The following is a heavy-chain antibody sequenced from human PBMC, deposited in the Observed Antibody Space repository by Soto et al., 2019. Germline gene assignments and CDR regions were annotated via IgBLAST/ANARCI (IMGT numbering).Heavy chain of an antibody. CDR1: GFTFNKYA. Sequence: GGSLRLSCAASGFTFNKYAMNWARQAPGKGWEWVSYISGSGDSAYYADSVKGRFTSSRDTSRNTVYLQMNGLRAEDTALYYCAKGMEYISYYGMDVWGQGTTVTVSS. D-gene: IGHD6-6*01. J-gene: IGHJ6*02. CDR2: ISGSGDSA. CDR3: AKGMEYISYYGMDV. V-gene: IGHV3-23*01.